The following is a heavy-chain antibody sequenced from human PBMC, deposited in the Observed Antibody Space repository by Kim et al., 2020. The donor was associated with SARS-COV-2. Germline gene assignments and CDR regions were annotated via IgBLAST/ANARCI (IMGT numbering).Heavy chain of an antibody. D-gene: IGHD2-21*02. CDR3: AKDLEGYCGGDCYEYFQH. Sequence: GGSLRLSCAASGFTFSSYGMHWVRQAPGKGLEWVAAISYDGSNKYYADSVKGRFTISRDNSKNTLYLQMNSLRAEDTAVYYCAKDLEGYCGGDCYEYFQHWGQGTLVTVSS. CDR1: GFTFSSYG. V-gene: IGHV3-30*18. J-gene: IGHJ1*01. CDR2: ISYDGSNK.